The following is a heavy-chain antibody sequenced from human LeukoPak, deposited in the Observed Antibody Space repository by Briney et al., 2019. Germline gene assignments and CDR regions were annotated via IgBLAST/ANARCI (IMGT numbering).Heavy chain of an antibody. J-gene: IGHJ4*02. Sequence: GGSLRLSCAASGFTFSSYAMSWVRQAPGKGLEWVSSVNADGGNTYYADSVKGRFTISRDNSKSTLYLRVNSLRAEDTAVYYCAKLGGSITFWGQGTLATVSS. CDR1: GFTFSSYA. CDR3: AKLGGSITF. D-gene: IGHD3-10*01. V-gene: IGHV3-23*01. CDR2: VNADGGNT.